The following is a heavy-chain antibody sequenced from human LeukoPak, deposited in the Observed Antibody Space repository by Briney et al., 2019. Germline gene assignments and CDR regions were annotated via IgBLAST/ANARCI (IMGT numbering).Heavy chain of an antibody. CDR1: GFSLSTSGVC. CDR2: IDWDHDE. D-gene: IGHD1-1*01. Sequence: SGPTLVNPTQTLTLTCTFSGFSLSTSGVCVTWIRQPPGKALEWLARIDWDHDEYYSTSLKTRLTISKDTSKSQVALTMTSVDPMDTATYFCARSTSGYFYQYGMDVWGQGTTVTVSS. J-gene: IGHJ6*02. V-gene: IGHV2-70*11. CDR3: ARSTSGYFYQYGMDV.